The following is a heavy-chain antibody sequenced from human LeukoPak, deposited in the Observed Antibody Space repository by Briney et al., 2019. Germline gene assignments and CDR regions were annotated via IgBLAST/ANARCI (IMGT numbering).Heavy chain of an antibody. Sequence: SETLSLTCTVSGGSISSSSSYYWGWIRQPPGKGLEWIGSIYYSGSTYYNPSLKSRVIISVDTSKNQFSLKLSSVTAADTAVYYCARLSQYSSSWFYWGQGTLVTVSS. J-gene: IGHJ4*02. CDR2: IYYSGST. CDR1: GGSISSSSSYY. D-gene: IGHD6-13*01. V-gene: IGHV4-39*01. CDR3: ARLSQYSSSWFY.